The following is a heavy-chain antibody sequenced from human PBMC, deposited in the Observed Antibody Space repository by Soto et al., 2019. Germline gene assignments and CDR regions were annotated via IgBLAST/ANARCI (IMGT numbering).Heavy chain of an antibody. J-gene: IGHJ4*02. Sequence: KVSCKASGGTFSSYAISWVRQAPGQGLEWMGGIIPIFGTANYAQKFQGRVTITADESTSTAYMELSSLRPEDTAVYYCARAKGIQLWIDYWGQGTLVTVSS. V-gene: IGHV1-69*01. CDR3: ARAKGIQLWIDY. CDR2: IIPIFGTA. D-gene: IGHD5-18*01. CDR1: GGTFSSYA.